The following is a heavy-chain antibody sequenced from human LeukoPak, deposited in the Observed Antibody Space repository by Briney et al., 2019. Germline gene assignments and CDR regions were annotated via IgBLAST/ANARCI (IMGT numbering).Heavy chain of an antibody. D-gene: IGHD2-2*01. CDR2: ITSSSRYI. Sequence: GGSLRLSCTVSGFTFSTYNMNWVRQAPGKGLEWVSSITSSSRYIYYADSVRGRFTISRDNAKSSLYLQMNSLRAEDTAVYYCARDVVYSDTTYYYYYMNVWGKGTTVTVSS. CDR1: GFTFSTYN. CDR3: ARDVVYSDTTYYYYYMNV. J-gene: IGHJ6*03. V-gene: IGHV3-21*01.